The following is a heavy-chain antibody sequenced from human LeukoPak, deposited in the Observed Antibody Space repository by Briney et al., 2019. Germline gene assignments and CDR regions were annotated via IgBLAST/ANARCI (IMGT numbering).Heavy chain of an antibody. CDR1: GYTFTGYY. J-gene: IGHJ4*02. CDR2: INPNSGGT. CDR3: ARRAPGYCSSTSCYPGDY. Sequence: ASVKVSCKASGYTFTGYYMHWVRQAPGQGLEWMGCINPNSGGTNYAQKFQGRVTMTRDTSISTAYMELSRLRSDDTAVYYCARRAPGYCSSTSCYPGDYWGQGTLVTVSS. V-gene: IGHV1-2*02. D-gene: IGHD2-2*03.